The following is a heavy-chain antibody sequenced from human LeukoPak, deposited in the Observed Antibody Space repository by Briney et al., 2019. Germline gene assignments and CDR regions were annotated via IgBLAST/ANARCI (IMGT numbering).Heavy chain of an antibody. V-gene: IGHV3-9*01. CDR1: GFTFDDYA. D-gene: IGHD3-22*01. CDR3: AKDKNYYDSLGGFDY. J-gene: IGHJ4*02. Sequence: GGSLRLSCAASGFTFDDYAMHWVRQAPGKGLEWVSGISWNSGSIGYADSVKGRFTISRDNAKNSLYLQMNSLRAEDTALYYCAKDKNYYDSLGGFDYWGQGTLVTVSS. CDR2: ISWNSGSI.